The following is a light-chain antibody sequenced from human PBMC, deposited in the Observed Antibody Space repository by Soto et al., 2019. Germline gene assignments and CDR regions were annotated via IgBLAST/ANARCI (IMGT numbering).Light chain of an antibody. J-gene: IGKJ5*01. V-gene: IGKV1-9*01. CDR2: AAS. CDR1: QGISSY. Sequence: DIQLTQSPSFLSASVGDRVTITCRASQGISSYLAWYQQKPGKAPKLLTYAASTLQSGVPSRFSGSGSGTEFTLTISSLQPEDFATYYCQQLNSYPITLGQGTRLESK. CDR3: QQLNSYPIT.